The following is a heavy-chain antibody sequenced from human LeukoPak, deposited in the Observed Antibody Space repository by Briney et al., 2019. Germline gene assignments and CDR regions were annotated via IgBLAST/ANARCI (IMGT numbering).Heavy chain of an antibody. D-gene: IGHD6-6*01. J-gene: IGHJ4*02. CDR2: IKEDGSEK. V-gene: IGHV3-7*01. Sequence: GGSLRLSCAASGFTVSSNYMSWVRQAPGKGLEWVANIKEDGSEKYYVDSVKGRFTMSRDNAKNSLYLQMNSLRAEDTAFYYCARGSSLAYWGQGTLVTVSS. CDR3: ARGSSLAY. CDR1: GFTVSSNY.